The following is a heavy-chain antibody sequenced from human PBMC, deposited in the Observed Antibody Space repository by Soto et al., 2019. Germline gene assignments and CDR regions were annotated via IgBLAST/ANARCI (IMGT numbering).Heavy chain of an antibody. CDR1: GGSISNSSYY. D-gene: IGHD2-15*01. V-gene: IGHV4-39*01. Sequence: PSETLSLTCTVSGGSISNSSYYWGWIRQPPGKGLEWIGSIYYSGSTYYNPSLKSRVTISVDTSKNQFSLKLSSVTAADTAVYYCARHTPAISISDHWGQGTLVTVSS. CDR3: ARHTPAISISDH. CDR2: IYYSGST. J-gene: IGHJ4*02.